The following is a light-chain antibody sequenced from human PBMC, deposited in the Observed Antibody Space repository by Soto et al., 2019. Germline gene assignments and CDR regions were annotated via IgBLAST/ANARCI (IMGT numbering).Light chain of an antibody. V-gene: IGLV2-14*01. CDR1: TSDVGGYNY. Sequence: QSVLTQPASVSGSPGQSITISCTGTTSDVGGYNYVSWYQHHAGRAPKLLLFEVSNRPSGVSSRFSGSKSGNTASLTISGLQAEDEADYYCCSYRSGSDLGVFGTGTKVTVL. CDR2: EVS. CDR3: CSYRSGSDLGV. J-gene: IGLJ1*01.